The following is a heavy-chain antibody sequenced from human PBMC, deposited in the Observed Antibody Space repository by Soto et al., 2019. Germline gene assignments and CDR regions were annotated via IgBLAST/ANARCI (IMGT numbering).Heavy chain of an antibody. CDR1: GGSFSGYY. D-gene: IGHD6-19*01. J-gene: IGHJ5*02. V-gene: IGHV4-34*01. CDR2: INHSGST. Sequence: SETLSLTCAVYGGSFSGYYWTWIRQPPGTGLEWIGEINHSGSTNYNPSLKSRVTISVDTSKNQFSLKLSSVTAADTAVYYCARGASFLIAVAETNGFDPWGQGTLVTVSS. CDR3: ARGASFLIAVAETNGFDP.